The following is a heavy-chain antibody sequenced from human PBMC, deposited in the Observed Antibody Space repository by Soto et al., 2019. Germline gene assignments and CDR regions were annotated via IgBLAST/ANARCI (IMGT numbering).Heavy chain of an antibody. D-gene: IGHD3-3*01. Sequence: PGESLKISCAASGFTFSSYWMHWVRQAPGKGLVWVSRINSDGSSTSYADSVKGRFTISRDNAKNTLYLQMNSLRAEDTAVYYCARDPTYYDFWSGSPNSPSTLAFDIWGQGTMVTVSS. CDR2: INSDGSST. CDR3: ARDPTYYDFWSGSPNSPSTLAFDI. J-gene: IGHJ3*02. CDR1: GFTFSSYW. V-gene: IGHV3-74*01.